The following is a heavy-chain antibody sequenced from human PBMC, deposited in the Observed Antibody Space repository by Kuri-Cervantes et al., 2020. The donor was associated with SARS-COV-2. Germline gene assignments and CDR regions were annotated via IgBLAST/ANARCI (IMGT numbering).Heavy chain of an antibody. J-gene: IGHJ4*02. Sequence: GGSLRLSCAASGFTFSRYGMHWVRQAPGKGLEWVAFIWYDGSKQNYADSVKGRFTISRDNAKNSLYPQMNSLRAEDTAVYYCARDCYDFNNGYYTGQFAYWGQGTLVTVSS. D-gene: IGHD3-3*01. CDR1: GFTFSRYG. V-gene: IGHV3-33*01. CDR3: ARDCYDFNNGYYTGQFAY. CDR2: IWYDGSKQ.